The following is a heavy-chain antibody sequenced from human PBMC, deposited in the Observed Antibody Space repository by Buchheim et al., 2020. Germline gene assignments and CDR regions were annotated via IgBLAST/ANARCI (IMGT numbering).Heavy chain of an antibody. V-gene: IGHV3-30*18. CDR3: AKAFLDTAMVTYYYYGMDV. CDR2: ISYDGSNK. CDR1: GFTFSSYG. Sequence: QVQLVESGGGVVQPGRSLRLSCAASGFTFSSYGMHWVRQAPGKGLEWVAVISYDGSNKYYADSVKGRFTISRDNSKNKLYLQMNSLRAEDTAVYYCAKAFLDTAMVTYYYYGMDVWGQGTT. J-gene: IGHJ6*02. D-gene: IGHD5-18*01.